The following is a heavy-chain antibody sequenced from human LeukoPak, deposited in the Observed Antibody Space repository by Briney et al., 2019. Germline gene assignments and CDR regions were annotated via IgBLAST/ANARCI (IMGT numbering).Heavy chain of an antibody. CDR3: ARDSLTNCAGDCFRDS. CDR1: GFTFSSYN. CDR2: ISGSSTYI. Sequence: PGGSLRLSCVASGFTFSSYNMNWVRQAPGKGLEWVSSISGSSTYIYYADSVRGRFTISRDNAKNSLYLQMHSLRAEDTALYYCARDSLTNCAGDCFRDSWGQGTLVTVSS. V-gene: IGHV3-21*01. J-gene: IGHJ4*02. D-gene: IGHD2-21*01.